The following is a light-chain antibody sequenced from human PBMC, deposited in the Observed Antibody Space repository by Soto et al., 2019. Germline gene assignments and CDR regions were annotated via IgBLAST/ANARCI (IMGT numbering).Light chain of an antibody. V-gene: IGKV3-20*01. Sequence: DIVLTQSPGTLSLSPGERATLSFMSSRSVSXEYLAWYQQKPGQAPRLLIYGASTRATGVPDRFSGSGSGTDFTLTISRLEPEDFAVYHCQQYGSLSWTFGQGTKVDIK. CDR3: QQYGSLSWT. CDR1: RSVSXEY. CDR2: GAS. J-gene: IGKJ1*01.